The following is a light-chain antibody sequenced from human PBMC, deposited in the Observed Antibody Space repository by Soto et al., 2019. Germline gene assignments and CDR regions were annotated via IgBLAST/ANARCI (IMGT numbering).Light chain of an antibody. J-gene: IGKJ1*01. CDR1: QSISSW. Sequence: DIQMTQSPSTLSASVGDRVTITCRVSQSISSWLAWYQQKPGKAPKLLIYDASSLESGVPSRFSGSVSGTEFTLTISSLQPDDFATYYCQQYNSYPWTFGQGTKVDIK. CDR2: DAS. V-gene: IGKV1-5*01. CDR3: QQYNSYPWT.